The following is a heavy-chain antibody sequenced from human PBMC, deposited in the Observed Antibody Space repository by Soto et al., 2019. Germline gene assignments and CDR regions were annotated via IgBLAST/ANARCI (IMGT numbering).Heavy chain of an antibody. D-gene: IGHD4-4*01. CDR2: ISWNSGSI. CDR3: ARDPLLTTVTTSGMDV. V-gene: IGHV3-9*01. Sequence: EVQLVESGGGLVQPGRSLRLSCAASGFTFDDYAMHWVRQAPGKGLEWVSGISWNSGSIGYADSVKGRFTISRDNAKNSLYLQMNSLRAEDTALYYCARDPLLTTVTTSGMDVWGQGTTVTVSS. CDR1: GFTFDDYA. J-gene: IGHJ6*02.